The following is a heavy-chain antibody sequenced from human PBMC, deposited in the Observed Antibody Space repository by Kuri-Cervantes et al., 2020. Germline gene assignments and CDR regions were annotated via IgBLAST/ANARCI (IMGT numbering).Heavy chain of an antibody. Sequence: SETLSLTCTVSGGSISSGDYYWSWIRQPPGKGLEWIGYIYYSGSTYYNPSLKSRVTISVDTSKNQFSLKLSSVTAADTAVYYCASVGGSGSYYKEYWGQGTLVTVSS. J-gene: IGHJ4*02. CDR3: ASVGGSGSYYKEY. CDR1: GGSISSGDYY. D-gene: IGHD3-10*01. V-gene: IGHV4-30-4*01. CDR2: IYYSGST.